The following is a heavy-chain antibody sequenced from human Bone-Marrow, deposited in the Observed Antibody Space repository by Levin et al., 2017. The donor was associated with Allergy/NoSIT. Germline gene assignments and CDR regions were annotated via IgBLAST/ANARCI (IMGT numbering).Heavy chain of an antibody. CDR3: ARPRVKNWYYGMDV. V-gene: IGHV3-30-3*01. Sequence: GESLKISCAASGFTFSTYVMHWVRQAPGKGLEWVAVISYDGSNKYYADSVKGRFTISRDNTKNSLFLQMNSLRAEDAAVYYCARPRVKNWYYGMDVWGQGTTVTISS. D-gene: IGHD1-1*01. CDR2: ISYDGSNK. J-gene: IGHJ6*02. CDR1: GFTFSTYV.